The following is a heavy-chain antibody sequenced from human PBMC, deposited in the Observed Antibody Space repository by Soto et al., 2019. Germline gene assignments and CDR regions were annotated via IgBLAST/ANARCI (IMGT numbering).Heavy chain of an antibody. J-gene: IGHJ5*02. CDR1: GYTFTSYG. CDR2: ISAYNGNT. D-gene: IGHD1-26*01. V-gene: IGHV1-18*01. Sequence: QVQLVQSGAEVKKPGASVKVSCKASGYTFTSYGISWVRQAPGQGLEWMGWISAYNGNTNYAQKLQGRVTMTTDTSTRTGYMVMRSMRSDETDVYYCERTRRIGGFDPWGQGTLVTVSS. CDR3: ERTRRIGGFDP.